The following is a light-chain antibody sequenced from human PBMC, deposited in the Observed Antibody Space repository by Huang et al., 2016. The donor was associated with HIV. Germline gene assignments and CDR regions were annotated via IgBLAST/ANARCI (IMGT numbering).Light chain of an antibody. CDR3: QQRSSWLT. J-gene: IGKJ4*01. Sequence: EIVLTQSPATLSLSPGERATLSCRASQSVSSYLAWYQQKPGQAPRPLIYDASNRATGIPARFSGSGSGTDFTLTSSSLEPEDFAVYYCQQRSSWLTFGGGTEVEIK. CDR2: DAS. CDR1: QSVSSY. V-gene: IGKV3-11*01.